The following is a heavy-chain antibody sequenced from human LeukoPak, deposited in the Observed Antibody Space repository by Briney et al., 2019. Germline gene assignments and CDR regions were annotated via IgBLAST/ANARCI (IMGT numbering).Heavy chain of an antibody. D-gene: IGHD2-15*01. Sequence: GGSLRLSCAASGFSFSTYVMSWVRQAPGKGLEWVSGISGSGGSTYYADSVKGRFTISRDNSKNTLYLHMNSLRAEDTAVYYCARPYCSGGSCYFDYWGQGTLVTVSS. J-gene: IGHJ4*02. V-gene: IGHV3-23*01. CDR3: ARPYCSGGSCYFDY. CDR2: ISGSGGST. CDR1: GFSFSTYV.